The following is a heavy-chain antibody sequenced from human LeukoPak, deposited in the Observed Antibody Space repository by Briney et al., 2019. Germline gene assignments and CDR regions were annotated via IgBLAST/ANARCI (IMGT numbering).Heavy chain of an antibody. D-gene: IGHD5-18*01. J-gene: IGHJ4*02. CDR2: IRYDGSNK. CDR3: AKEGYSYGYYFDY. CDR1: GFTFSSXX. Sequence: XSGFTFSSXXXXXXRXAXGXGXXXXAFIRYDGSNKYYADSVKGRFTISRDNSKNTLYLQMNSLRAEDTAVYYCAKEGYSYGYYFDYWGQGTLVTVSS. V-gene: IGHV3-30*02.